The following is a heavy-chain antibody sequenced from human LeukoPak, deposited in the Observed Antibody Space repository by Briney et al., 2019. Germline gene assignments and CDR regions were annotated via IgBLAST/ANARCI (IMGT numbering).Heavy chain of an antibody. D-gene: IGHD2-15*01. J-gene: IGHJ5*02. V-gene: IGHV4-30-2*01. CDR1: GCSISSGGYS. CDR3: ARVLRCSGGSCTSYNWFDP. Sequence: PSETLSLTCAVSGCSISSGGYSWGWIRQPPGEGLEWIGYIYHSGSTYYNPSLKSRLTISVDRSKNQFSLKLSSVTAADTAVYYCARVLRCSGGSCTSYNWFDPWGQGTPVTVSS. CDR2: IYHSGST.